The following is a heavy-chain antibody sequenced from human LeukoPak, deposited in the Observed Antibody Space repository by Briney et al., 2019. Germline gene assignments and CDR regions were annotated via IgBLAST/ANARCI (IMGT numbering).Heavy chain of an antibody. CDR1: GGSISRYY. CDR2: IYYSGST. CDR3: ARASKKGILLWFDF. V-gene: IGHV4-59*01. J-gene: IGHJ4*02. Sequence: SETLSLTCTVSGGSISRYYWSWIWEPPRKGLEWIWYIYYSGSTNYNPSLKSRVTMSVDTSKNQFSLKLSSVTAADTAVYYCARASKKGILLWFDFGGQG. D-gene: IGHD5-18*01.